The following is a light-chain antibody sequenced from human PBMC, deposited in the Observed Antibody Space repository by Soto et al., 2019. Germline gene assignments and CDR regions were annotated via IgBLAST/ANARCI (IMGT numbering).Light chain of an antibody. Sequence: QSTLTQPASVSGAPGQSITISCTGTSRDVGGYNYVSWYQQHPGKAPKLMIYDVSNRPSGVSNRFSGSKSGDTASLTISGLQAEDEADYYCSSYTSSSPYRFGTGTKVTVL. CDR2: DVS. CDR3: SSYTSSSPYR. CDR1: SRDVGGYNY. V-gene: IGLV2-14*01. J-gene: IGLJ1*01.